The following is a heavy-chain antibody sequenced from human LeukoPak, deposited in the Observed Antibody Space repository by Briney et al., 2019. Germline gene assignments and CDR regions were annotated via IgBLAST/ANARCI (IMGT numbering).Heavy chain of an antibody. D-gene: IGHD1-26*01. J-gene: IGHJ4*02. CDR3: AKSRLSGSYYANHFDY. CDR1: GSTFSSYA. V-gene: IGHV3-23*01. CDR2: ISGSGGST. Sequence: GGSLRLSCAASGSTFSSYAMSWVRQAPGKGLEWVSAISGSGGSTYYADSVKGRFTISRDNSKNTLYLQMNSLRAEDTAVYYCAKSRLSGSYYANHFDYWGQGTLVTVSS.